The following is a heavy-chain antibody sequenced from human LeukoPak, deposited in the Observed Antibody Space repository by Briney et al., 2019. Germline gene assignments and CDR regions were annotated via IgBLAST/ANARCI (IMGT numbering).Heavy chain of an antibody. V-gene: IGHV4-59*01. CDR1: GGSISSYY. Sequence: PSETLSLTCTVSGGSISSYYWSWIRQPPGKGLEWIGYIYYSGSTNYNPSLKSRVTISLDTPKNQFSLKVTSVTAADTAVYYCARDRDFWSGSYYYGMDVWGQGTTVTVSS. CDR3: ARDRDFWSGSYYYGMDV. J-gene: IGHJ6*02. CDR2: IYYSGST. D-gene: IGHD3-3*01.